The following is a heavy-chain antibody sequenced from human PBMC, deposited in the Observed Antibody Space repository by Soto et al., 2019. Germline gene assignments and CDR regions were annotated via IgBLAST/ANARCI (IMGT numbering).Heavy chain of an antibody. D-gene: IGHD1-1*01. Sequence: GELLKISCNGSGYSFTSYCIGRVLQMPGKGLEWMGIIYPCDSDTRYSPSFQGQVTISADKSISTAYLQWSSLKASDTAMYYCARGGNDGAFDIWGQGKMVTVSS. J-gene: IGHJ3*02. CDR2: IYPCDSDT. CDR1: GYSFTSYC. CDR3: ARGGNDGAFDI. V-gene: IGHV5-51*01.